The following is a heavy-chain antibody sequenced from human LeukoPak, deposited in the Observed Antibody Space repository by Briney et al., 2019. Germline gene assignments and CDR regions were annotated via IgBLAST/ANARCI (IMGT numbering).Heavy chain of an antibody. CDR2: ISPNNGDT. D-gene: IGHD3-10*01. Sequence: ASVKVSCKPSGYTFTDSYIHWVRQAPGVGLQWMGWISPNNGDTKYAEDFQDRVTMTRDTSISTAYMELTGLTPYNTAVYYCVRSPIGASAYWGRGTLVTVSS. J-gene: IGHJ4*02. V-gene: IGHV1-2*02. CDR1: GYTFTDSY. CDR3: VRSPIGASAY.